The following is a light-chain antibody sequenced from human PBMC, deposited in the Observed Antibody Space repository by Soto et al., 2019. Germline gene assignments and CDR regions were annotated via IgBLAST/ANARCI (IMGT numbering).Light chain of an antibody. Sequence: QSAPTQPPSASGSPGQSVTFSCTGTSSDVGGYNYVSWYQQYPGKAPTLMIYEVYKRPSGVPDRFSGSKSGNTASLTVSGLQPEDEADYYCSAYAGSSTWVFGGGTKLTVL. CDR1: SSDVGGYNY. CDR2: EVY. J-gene: IGLJ2*01. CDR3: SAYAGSSTWV. V-gene: IGLV2-8*01.